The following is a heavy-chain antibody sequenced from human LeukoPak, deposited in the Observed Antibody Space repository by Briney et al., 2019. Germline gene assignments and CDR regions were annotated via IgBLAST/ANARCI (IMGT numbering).Heavy chain of an antibody. Sequence: GGSLRLSCTAYGFTFSNYWMNWVRQAPGKGLEWVANMKQDGSEKYYVDSVKGRFTISRDNAKNSLYLQMNSLRTEDTAVYYCARITVIRVAAMDVWGKGTTVTISS. J-gene: IGHJ6*03. CDR1: GFTFSNYW. CDR3: ARITVIRVAAMDV. V-gene: IGHV3-7*01. CDR2: MKQDGSEK. D-gene: IGHD3-10*01.